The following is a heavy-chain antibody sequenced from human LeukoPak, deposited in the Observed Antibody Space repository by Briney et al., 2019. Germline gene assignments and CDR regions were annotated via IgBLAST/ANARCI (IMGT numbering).Heavy chain of an antibody. V-gene: IGHV1-2*06. CDR2: INRNSGGT. Sequence: ASVKVSCKASGYTFTGYYMHWVRQAPGQGLEWIGRINRNSGGTNYAQKFQGRVTMTRDTSISTAYMELSRLRSDDTAVYYCARYSTYVWGSYRPTDDYWGQGNLVTVSS. CDR1: GYTFTGYY. D-gene: IGHD3-16*02. J-gene: IGHJ4*02. CDR3: ARYSTYVWGSYRPTDDY.